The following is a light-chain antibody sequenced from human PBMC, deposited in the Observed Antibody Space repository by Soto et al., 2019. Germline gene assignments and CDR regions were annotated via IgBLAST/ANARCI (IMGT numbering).Light chain of an antibody. CDR3: QSYDSSLNGRV. CDR2: GNS. J-gene: IGLJ1*01. V-gene: IGLV1-40*01. Sequence: QSVLTQPPSVSGAPGQRVTISCTGSSSNIGAGYDVHWYQQLPGTAPKLLIYGNSNRPSGVPDRFSGSKSGTSASLAITGFRAEDEADYYCQSYDSSLNGRVFGTGTKVTVL. CDR1: SSNIGAGYD.